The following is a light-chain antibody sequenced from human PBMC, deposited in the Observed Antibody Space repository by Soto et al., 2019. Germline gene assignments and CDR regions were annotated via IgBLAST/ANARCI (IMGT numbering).Light chain of an antibody. J-gene: IGKJ4*01. V-gene: IGKV3D-15*01. CDR3: QQYYHWGLS. Sequence: VMTQSTANLSVSPGEGVTLFCRASQSVATNLAWYQLKPGQAPRLLIHASSTRAAGIPGTFSGSGSGTQFSLTISSVQSEDSAAYYCQQYYHWGLSFGGGTKVEI. CDR2: ASS. CDR1: QSVATN.